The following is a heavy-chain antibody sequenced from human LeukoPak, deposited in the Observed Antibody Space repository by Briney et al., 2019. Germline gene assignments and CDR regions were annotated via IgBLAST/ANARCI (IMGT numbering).Heavy chain of an antibody. J-gene: IGHJ3*02. D-gene: IGHD2-2*01. CDR2: ISPYDGDT. CDR3: ARLRGGIYSSRDAFDI. Sequence: ASVRVSCKASGYIFTTNGVSCVPQAPGQRLEWRAWISPYDGDTNYTPDLPGPVTLSTDTSTSTAYMELTSLRSDDTAVYYCARLRGGIYSSRDAFDIWGQGTMVTVSS. V-gene: IGHV1-18*04. CDR1: GYIFTTNG.